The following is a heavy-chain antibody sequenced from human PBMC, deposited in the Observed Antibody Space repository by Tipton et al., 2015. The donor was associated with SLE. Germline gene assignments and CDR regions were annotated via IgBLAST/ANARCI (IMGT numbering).Heavy chain of an antibody. D-gene: IGHD6-19*01. J-gene: IGHJ5*02. V-gene: IGHV4-59*01. Sequence: TLSLTCTVSGGSISSYYWSWIRQPPGKGLEWIGYIYYSGSTNYNPSLKSRVTLSVDTSKNQFSLKLSSVTAADTAVYYCAREEYSSGWTEVHWFDPWGQGPLVTVSS. CDR1: GGSISSYY. CDR2: IYYSGST. CDR3: AREEYSSGWTEVHWFDP.